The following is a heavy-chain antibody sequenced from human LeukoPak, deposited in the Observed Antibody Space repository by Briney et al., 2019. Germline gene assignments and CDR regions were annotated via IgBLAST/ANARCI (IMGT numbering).Heavy chain of an antibody. CDR1: GFTFSSYW. V-gene: IGHV3-30-3*01. Sequence: PGGSLRLSCAASGFTFSSYWMSWVRQAPGKGLEWVAVISYDGSNKYYADSVKGRFTISRDNSKNTLYLQMNSLRAEDTAVYYCARDGYSGDYYYGMDVWGQGTTVTVSS. J-gene: IGHJ6*02. CDR2: ISYDGSNK. CDR3: ARDGYSGDYYYGMDV. D-gene: IGHD5-12*01.